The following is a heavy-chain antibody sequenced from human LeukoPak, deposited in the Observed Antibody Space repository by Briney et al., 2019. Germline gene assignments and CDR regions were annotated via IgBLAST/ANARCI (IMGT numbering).Heavy chain of an antibody. Sequence: GGSLRLSCAASGFTFSNAWMSWVRQAPGKGLGGIGRIKRRSDGGTTDYAAPVKGRFTISRDDSKNTLYLQINSLKTEDTAVYYCTTVGLSGYYDSRGYYYFDYWGQGTLVTVSS. CDR3: TTVGLSGYYDSRGYYYFDY. J-gene: IGHJ4*02. CDR2: IKRRSDGGTT. CDR1: GFTFSNAW. D-gene: IGHD3-22*01. V-gene: IGHV3-15*01.